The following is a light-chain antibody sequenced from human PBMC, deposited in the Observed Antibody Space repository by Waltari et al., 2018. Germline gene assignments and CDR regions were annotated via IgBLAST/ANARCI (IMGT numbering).Light chain of an antibody. J-gene: IGKJ1*01. CDR3: MQTTHSPRT. Sequence: DVVMTQSPLSLSVSLGQPASISCRSSQSLVHSDGNTYVNWFQQRPGQSPRRLIYKVSRRESGVPDRFSGSGSGTDFTLKISRVEAEDVGVYYCMQTTHSPRTFGQGTKVEI. V-gene: IGKV2-30*02. CDR2: KVS. CDR1: QSLVHSDGNTY.